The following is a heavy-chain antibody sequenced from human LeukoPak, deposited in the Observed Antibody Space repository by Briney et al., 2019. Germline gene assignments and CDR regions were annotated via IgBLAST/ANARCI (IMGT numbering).Heavy chain of an antibody. J-gene: IGHJ4*02. D-gene: IGHD2-2*02. CDR1: GGSITIYY. V-gene: IGHV4-4*07. CDR3: AKTSYCSGTTCYTPFDY. CDR2: IYTSGST. Sequence: PSETLSLTCTVSGGSITIYYWSWIRQPAGKGLEWIGRIYTSGSTNYNPSLKSRVTMSVDTSKNQFSLKVTSVTAADTAMYYCAKTSYCSGTTCYTPFDYWGQGTLVTVSS.